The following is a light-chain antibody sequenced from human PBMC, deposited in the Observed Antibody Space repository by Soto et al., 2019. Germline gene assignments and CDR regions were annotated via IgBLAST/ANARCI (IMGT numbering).Light chain of an antibody. J-gene: IGKJ1*01. Sequence: DIQLTQSPSSLSASVGDSVTITCRASQTISSNLNWYQQKPGKAPKLLIYAASSLQSGVPLRFSGSGSGTDFTLTISRLQPEDFATYYCQQSYSTPRTFGQGTKVEIK. CDR3: QQSYSTPRT. V-gene: IGKV1-39*01. CDR1: QTISSN. CDR2: AAS.